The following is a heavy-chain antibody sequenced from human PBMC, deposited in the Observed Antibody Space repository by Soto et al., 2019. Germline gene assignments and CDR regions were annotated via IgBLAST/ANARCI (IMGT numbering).Heavy chain of an antibody. CDR3: ARHLSAIAAAGTGFDP. Sequence: QAQLQESGPGLVKPSETLSLTCTVSNGFISNYYWSWIRQPPGEGLEWIGYIYHSGSSYNPSLKSRVTMSVDTSKHQCSLRLTSVTAADTAVYYCARHLSAIAAAGTGFDPWGQGTLVIVSS. V-gene: IGHV4-59*08. D-gene: IGHD6-13*01. CDR2: IYHSGS. J-gene: IGHJ5*02. CDR1: NGFISNYY.